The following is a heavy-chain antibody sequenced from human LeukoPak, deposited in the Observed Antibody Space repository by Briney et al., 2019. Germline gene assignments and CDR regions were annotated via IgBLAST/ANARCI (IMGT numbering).Heavy chain of an antibody. J-gene: IGHJ4*02. D-gene: IGHD6-13*01. CDR1: GFTFSNYS. Sequence: GGSLRLSCAASGFTFSNYSMNWVRQAPGKGLEWVSYISSSGYSIYYADSVKGRFTISRDNAKNSLYLQMNSLRAEDTAVYYCARKLEWQQHYDYWGQGTLVTVSS. CDR3: ARKLEWQQHYDY. V-gene: IGHV3-48*04. CDR2: ISSSGYSI.